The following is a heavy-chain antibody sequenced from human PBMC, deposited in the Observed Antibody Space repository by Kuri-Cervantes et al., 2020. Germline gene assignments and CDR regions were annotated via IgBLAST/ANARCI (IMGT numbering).Heavy chain of an antibody. CDR1: GGSFSGYY. V-gene: IGHV4-34*01. J-gene: IGHJ5*02. CDR2: INHSGST. CDR3: ARTPQAKSLDWLKGVVNVPSLFDP. D-gene: IGHD3-9*01. Sequence: GSLRLSCAVYGGSFSGYYWSWIRQPPGKGLEWIGEINHSGSTNYNPSLKSRVTISVDTSKNQFSLKLSSVTAADTAVYYCARTPQAKSLDWLKGVVNVPSLFDPWGQGTLVTVSS.